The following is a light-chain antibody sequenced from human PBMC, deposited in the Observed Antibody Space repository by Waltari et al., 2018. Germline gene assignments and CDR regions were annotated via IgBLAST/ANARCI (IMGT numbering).Light chain of an antibody. CDR2: KAS. Sequence: DIQMTQSPSTLSASVGDRVTITCRASQSISSWLAWYQQKPGKAPKLLIYKASILESGVPSRFSGSGSGTEFTLTISSLQPDDVATYYCQQYNSYSRTFGQGTKGEI. J-gene: IGKJ1*01. CDR1: QSISSW. V-gene: IGKV1-5*03. CDR3: QQYNSYSRT.